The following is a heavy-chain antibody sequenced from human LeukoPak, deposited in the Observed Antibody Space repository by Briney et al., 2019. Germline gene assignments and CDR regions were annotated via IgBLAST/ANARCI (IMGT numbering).Heavy chain of an antibody. CDR2: FSSSSSYI. V-gene: IGHV3-21*01. CDR3: ARDQGPSNYGDAFDI. D-gene: IGHD4-17*01. CDR1: GFTFSNYA. Sequence: GGSLRLSCAASGFTFSNYAMNWVRQAPGKGLEYVSSFSSSSSYIYYADSVKGRFTISRDNARNSLYLQMNSLRAEDTAVYYCARDQGPSNYGDAFDIWGQGTMVTVSS. J-gene: IGHJ3*02.